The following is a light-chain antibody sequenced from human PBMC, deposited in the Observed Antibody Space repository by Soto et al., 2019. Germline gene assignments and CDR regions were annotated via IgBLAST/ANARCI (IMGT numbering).Light chain of an antibody. Sequence: QSVLRQPASVSAAPGQKVTISCSGSSSNIGNNFVSWYQHLPGTAPKLLIYDNNKRPSDIPDRFSGSKSGTSATLAITGLQPGDEADYYCGTWDDSLTAGVFGGGTKVTVL. J-gene: IGLJ2*01. V-gene: IGLV1-51*01. CDR3: GTWDDSLTAGV. CDR2: DNN. CDR1: SSNIGNNF.